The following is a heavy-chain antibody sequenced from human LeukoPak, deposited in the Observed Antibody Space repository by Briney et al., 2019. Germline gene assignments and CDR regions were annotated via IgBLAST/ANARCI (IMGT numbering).Heavy chain of an antibody. Sequence: ASVEVSCRASGYTFTGNCIHWVRQPPAQGLERVGCINPKDGRTNHAQRFQDRVTMTRDTSISTDYMDLSSLRSDDTAVYYCARVIGGSSGDFGGQGTLVTVSS. CDR2: INPKDGRT. J-gene: IGHJ4*02. D-gene: IGHD2-15*01. V-gene: IGHV1-2*02. CDR3: ARVIGGSSGDF. CDR1: GYTFTGNC.